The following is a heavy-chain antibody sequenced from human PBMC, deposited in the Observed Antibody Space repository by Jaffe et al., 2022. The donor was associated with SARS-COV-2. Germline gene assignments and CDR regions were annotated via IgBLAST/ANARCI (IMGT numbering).Heavy chain of an antibody. CDR2: ISYDGSNK. J-gene: IGHJ4*02. Sequence: QVQLVESGGGVVQPGRSLRLSCAASGFTFSSYGMHWVRQAPGKGLEWVAVISYDGSNKYYADSVKGRFTISRDNSKNTLYLQMNSLRAEDTAVYYCANDYGDYELDYWGQGTLVTVSS. CDR3: ANDYGDYELDY. D-gene: IGHD4-17*01. CDR1: GFTFSSYG. V-gene: IGHV3-30*18.